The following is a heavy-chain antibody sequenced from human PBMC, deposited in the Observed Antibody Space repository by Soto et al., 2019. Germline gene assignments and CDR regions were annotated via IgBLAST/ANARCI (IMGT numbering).Heavy chain of an antibody. CDR3: PTGPSRDY. CDR2: IKSKTAGRTT. CDR1: GFTFSTAW. Sequence: PGGSLRLSCAAAGFTFSTAWMGGVRQAPGKGLEWVGRIKSKTAGRTTDYPAPVKVRFTISKDDSKTTLYLQMHSLKTEDTAVYYCPTGPSRDYWGQGTLVTVSS. J-gene: IGHJ4*02. V-gene: IGHV3-15*01. D-gene: IGHD2-2*01.